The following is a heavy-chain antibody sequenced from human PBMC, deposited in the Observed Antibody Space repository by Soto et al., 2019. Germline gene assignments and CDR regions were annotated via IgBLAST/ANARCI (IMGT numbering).Heavy chain of an antibody. CDR2: IKPNSGGT. J-gene: IGHJ4*02. D-gene: IGHD3-10*01. Sequence: QVQLVQSGAEVKEPGASVKVSCKASGYTFTGYYMHWVRQAPGQGLEWMGCIKPNSGGTKYAQKCQGRVTMTGDTSLSTAYMELSRLRSDDTAVYYCAREHAGPRKRYYYGSGSYYPDYWGQGTLVTVSS. V-gene: IGHV1-2*02. CDR3: AREHAGPRKRYYYGSGSYYPDY. CDR1: GYTFTGYY.